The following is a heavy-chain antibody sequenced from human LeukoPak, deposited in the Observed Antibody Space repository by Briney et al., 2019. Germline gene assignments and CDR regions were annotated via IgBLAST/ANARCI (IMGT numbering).Heavy chain of an antibody. CDR1: GFGFSNYG. D-gene: IGHD5-12*01. J-gene: IGHJ4*02. Sequence: GGSLRLSCAASGFGFSNYGMHWVRQAPGKGLEWVAVIWYDGNNKYYADFVRGRFTISRDNSKNTLYLQMSSLRAEDTAVYYCARDGNSGYDYPIFDYWGQGTLVTVSS. CDR3: ARDGNSGYDYPIFDY. CDR2: IWYDGNNK. V-gene: IGHV3-33*01.